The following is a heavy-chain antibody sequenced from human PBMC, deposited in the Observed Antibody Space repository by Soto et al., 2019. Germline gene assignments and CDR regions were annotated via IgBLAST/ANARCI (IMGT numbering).Heavy chain of an antibody. V-gene: IGHV1-3*01. Sequence: ASVKVSCKASGYTFTSYAMHWVRQAPGQRLEWMGWINAGNGNTKYSQKFQGRVTITRNTSASTAYMELSSLRSEDTAVYYCARALVTPAAAATLLAYSAQGSLVIGSS. CDR1: GYTFTSYA. CDR3: ARALVTPAAAATLLAY. D-gene: IGHD6-13*01. J-gene: IGHJ4*02. CDR2: INAGNGNT.